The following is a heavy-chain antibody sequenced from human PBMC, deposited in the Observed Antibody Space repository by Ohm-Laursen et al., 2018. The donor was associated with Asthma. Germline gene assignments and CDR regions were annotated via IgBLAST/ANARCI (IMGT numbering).Heavy chain of an antibody. Sequence: SETLSLTCCVSGAAVSSYSVYWSWIRQPPGKGLEWLGYMYNSGSTAYNPSLKSRITISVDTSKNHFSLRLISATAADTAVYYCARSRRGGTYPLYYGMDVWGQGTTVTVTS. V-gene: IGHV4-61*03. D-gene: IGHD1-26*01. CDR3: ARSRRGGTYPLYYGMDV. J-gene: IGHJ6*02. CDR1: GAAVSSYSVY. CDR2: MYNSGST.